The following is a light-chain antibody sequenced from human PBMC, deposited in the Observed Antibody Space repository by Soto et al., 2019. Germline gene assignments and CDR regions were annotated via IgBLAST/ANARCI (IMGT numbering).Light chain of an antibody. Sequence: QSGLTQPASVSGSPGQSITISCTGTSSDVGGYNLVSWYQQYPGKAPKLIIYEVTKRPSGVSSRFSGSKSGNTASLTISGLQAEDEADYYCCSFAGASTLYVFGTGTKVTVL. CDR2: EVT. CDR3: CSFAGASTLYV. V-gene: IGLV2-23*02. CDR1: SSDVGGYNL. J-gene: IGLJ1*01.